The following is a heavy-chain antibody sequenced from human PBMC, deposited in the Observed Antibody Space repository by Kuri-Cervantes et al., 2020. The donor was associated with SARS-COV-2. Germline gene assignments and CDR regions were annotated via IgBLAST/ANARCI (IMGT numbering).Heavy chain of an antibody. V-gene: IGHV5-51*01. Sequence: GGSLRLSCKGSGYSFTSYWIGWVRQMPGKGLEWMGIIYPGDSDTRYSPSFQGQVTISADKSISTAYLQWSSLKASDTAMYYCARFSYRSSTSCYKGGLGYWGQGTLVTVSS. J-gene: IGHJ4*02. D-gene: IGHD2-2*02. CDR2: IYPGDSDT. CDR3: ARFSYRSSTSCYKGGLGY. CDR1: GYSFTSYW.